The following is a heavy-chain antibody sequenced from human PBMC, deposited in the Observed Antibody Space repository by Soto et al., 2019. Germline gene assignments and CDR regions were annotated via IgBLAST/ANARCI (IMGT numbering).Heavy chain of an antibody. CDR3: TKGGDSWSGYYPLIHPYYYGMDV. CDR1: GFSFGKYV. V-gene: IGHV3-23*01. D-gene: IGHD3-3*01. Sequence: GGSLRLSCAASGFSFGKYVMNWVRQAPGKGLARVSGISDSGGSSSSADSVKGRFTVSRDNSKNTLYLQMDSLTGDDTAVYYCTKGGDSWSGYYPLIHPYYYGMDVWGQGTTVTVSS. J-gene: IGHJ6*02. CDR2: ISDSGGSS.